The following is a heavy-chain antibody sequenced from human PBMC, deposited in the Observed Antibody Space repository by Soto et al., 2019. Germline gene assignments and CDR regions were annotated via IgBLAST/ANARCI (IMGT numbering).Heavy chain of an antibody. D-gene: IGHD6-13*01. CDR2: ISSSSSYI. V-gene: IGHV3-21*01. CDR1: GFTFSSYS. J-gene: IGHJ6*03. CDR3: ARDGGLTAAAGAYYYYYYMDV. Sequence: GGSLRLSCAASGFTFSSYSMNWVRQAPGEGLEWVSSISSSSSYIYYADSVKGRFTISRDNAKNSLYLQMNSLRAEDTAVYYCARDGGLTAAAGAYYYYYYMDVWGKGTTVTVSS.